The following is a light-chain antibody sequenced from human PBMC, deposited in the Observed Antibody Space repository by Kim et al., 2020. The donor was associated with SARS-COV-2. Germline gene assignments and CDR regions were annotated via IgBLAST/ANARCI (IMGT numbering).Light chain of an antibody. V-gene: IGLV3-1*01. J-gene: IGLJ2*01. CDR1: RLGSRY. CDR2: QDK. Sequence: SYELTQPPSVSVYPGQTATITCSGVRLGSRYVCWYQQKPGQSPELLIYQDKQRPSGIPERFAGSNSGDTATLTISRTQPMDEADYYCQAWDRNNALFGGGTQLTVL. CDR3: QAWDRNNAL.